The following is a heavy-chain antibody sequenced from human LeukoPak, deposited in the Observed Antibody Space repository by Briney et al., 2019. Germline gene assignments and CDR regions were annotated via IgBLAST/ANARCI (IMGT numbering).Heavy chain of an antibody. V-gene: IGHV3-23*01. CDR2: ISGSGGST. CDR1: GFTFDDYA. J-gene: IGHJ4*02. CDR3: AKDQYYYDSSGYYYFDY. D-gene: IGHD3-22*01. Sequence: GRSLRLSCAASGFTFDDYAMHWVRQAPGKGLEWVSAISGSGGSTYYADSVKGRFTISRDNSKNTLYLQMNSLRAEDTAVYYCAKDQYYYDSSGYYYFDYWGQGTLVTVSS.